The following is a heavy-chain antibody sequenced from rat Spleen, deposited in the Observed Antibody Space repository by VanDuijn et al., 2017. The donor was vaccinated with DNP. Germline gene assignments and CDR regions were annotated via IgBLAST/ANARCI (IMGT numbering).Heavy chain of an antibody. Sequence: EVHLVESGGDLVQPGRSLKLSCAVSGFTFSDYYMAWVRQAPAKGLEWVATLSYNGGTPYYRDSVKGRFTISRDNAQSTLYLQMDSLRSEDTATYYCARLDRYFDYWGQGVMVTVSS. CDR2: LSYNGGTP. CDR3: ARLDRYFDY. V-gene: IGHV5-7*01. CDR1: GFTFSDYY. J-gene: IGHJ2*01.